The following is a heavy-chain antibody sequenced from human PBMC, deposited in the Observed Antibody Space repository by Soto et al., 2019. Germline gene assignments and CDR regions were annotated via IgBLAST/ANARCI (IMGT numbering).Heavy chain of an antibody. J-gene: IGHJ4*02. CDR3: VRWMWHFDF. Sequence: QVQLQESGPGLAKPSETLSLTCTVSGVSITTYHWSWIRQPPGKGLEWIGYLSYSGESNYNPSLNGRATISVDTSKNHYSLKLTSVTAADTAVYFCVRWMWHFDFWGQGALVTVSS. V-gene: IGHV4-59*01. CDR2: LSYSGES. D-gene: IGHD2-2*03. CDR1: GVSITTYH.